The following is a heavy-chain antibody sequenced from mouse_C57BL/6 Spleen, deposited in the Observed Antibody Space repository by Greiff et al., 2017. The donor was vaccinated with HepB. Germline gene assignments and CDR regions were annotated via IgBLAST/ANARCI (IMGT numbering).Heavy chain of an antibody. V-gene: IGHV1-26*01. Sequence: EVQLQQSGPELVKPGASVKISCKASGYTFTDYYMNWVKQSHGKSLEWIGDINPNNGGTSYNQKFKGKATLTVDKSSSTAYMELRSLTSEDSSVYYCARDRYDYDKGFAYWGQGTLVTVSA. CDR2: INPNNGGT. CDR1: GYTFTDYY. D-gene: IGHD2-4*01. J-gene: IGHJ3*01. CDR3: ARDRYDYDKGFAY.